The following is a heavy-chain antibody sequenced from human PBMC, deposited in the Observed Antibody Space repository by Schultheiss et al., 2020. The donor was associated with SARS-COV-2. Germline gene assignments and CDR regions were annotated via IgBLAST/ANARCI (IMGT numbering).Heavy chain of an antibody. D-gene: IGHD3-10*01. CDR2: IYPGDSDT. CDR3: ARQSELLTPLGMDV. V-gene: IGHV5-51*01. CDR1: GYRFTNYW. Sequence: GESLKISCQGSGYRFTNYWISWVRQKPGKGLEWMGIIYPGDSDTRYSPSFQGQVTISADKSISTAYLQWSSLKASDTAMYYCARQSELLTPLGMDVWGQGTTVTVSS. J-gene: IGHJ6*02.